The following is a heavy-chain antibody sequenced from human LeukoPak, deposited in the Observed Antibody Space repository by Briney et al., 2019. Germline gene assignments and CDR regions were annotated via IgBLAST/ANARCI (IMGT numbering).Heavy chain of an antibody. V-gene: IGHV3-7*01. Sequence: PGGSLRLSCAASGFTFSSYWMSWVRQAPGKGLEWVANIKQDGSEKYYVDSVKGRLTISRDNAKNSLYLQMNSLRAEDTAVYYCARDPYSGSYGADYYYYMDVWGKGTTVTISS. J-gene: IGHJ6*03. CDR2: IKQDGSEK. D-gene: IGHD1-26*01. CDR3: ARDPYSGSYGADYYYYMDV. CDR1: GFTFSSYW.